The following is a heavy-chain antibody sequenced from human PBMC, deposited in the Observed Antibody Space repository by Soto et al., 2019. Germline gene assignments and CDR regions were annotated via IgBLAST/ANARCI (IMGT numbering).Heavy chain of an antibody. V-gene: IGHV1-69*12. J-gene: IGHJ4*02. Sequence: QVQLVQSGAEVKKPGSSVKVSCKASGGTFSSYAISWVRQATGQGREWMGGIIPIFGTATYAQKFQGRVTITADESTSTAYMERSSVRSEDTAGYYCASTSTYYYDSSGYYYFDYWGQGTLGNGSS. CDR2: IIPIFGTA. D-gene: IGHD3-22*01. CDR1: GGTFSSYA. CDR3: ASTSTYYYDSSGYYYFDY.